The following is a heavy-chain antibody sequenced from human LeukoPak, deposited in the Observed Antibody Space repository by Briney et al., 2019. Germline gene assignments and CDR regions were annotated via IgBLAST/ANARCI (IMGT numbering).Heavy chain of an antibody. D-gene: IGHD1-26*01. CDR1: GFTFSTYA. J-gene: IGHJ4*02. V-gene: IGHV3-23*01. Sequence: PGGSLRLSCAASGFTFSTYAMSWVRQAPGKGLEWVSGIGGSGGSTYYADSLKGRFTISRDNSKNTLYLQVNSLRAEDTAVYYCAKVGVTGWYFDYWGQGALVTVSS. CDR2: IGGSGGST. CDR3: AKVGVTGWYFDY.